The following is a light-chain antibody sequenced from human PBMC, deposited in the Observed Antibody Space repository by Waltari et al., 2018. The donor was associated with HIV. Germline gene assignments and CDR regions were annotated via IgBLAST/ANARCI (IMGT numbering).Light chain of an antibody. CDR2: RNK. J-gene: IGLJ1*01. V-gene: IGLV1-47*01. CDR3: AAWDDSLSVVYV. Sequence: QSVLTQPPSASGTPGQRVTISCSGSSSNIGSNYVSWYQQLPGTAPKLLIYRNKQRPSGVPDRFSGSKSGTSASLAISGLRSEDEADYYCAAWDDSLSVVYVFGTGTKVTVL. CDR1: SSNIGSNY.